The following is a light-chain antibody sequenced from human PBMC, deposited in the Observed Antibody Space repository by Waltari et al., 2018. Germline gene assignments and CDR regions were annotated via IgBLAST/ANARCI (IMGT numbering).Light chain of an antibody. CDR2: AAS. J-gene: IGKJ3*01. CDR1: QSITTA. Sequence: DIQLAQSPSSLSASVGDTVTITSRASQSITTALNWYQQRPGQAPRLLIYAASSLPGGVPSRFSGSGSGTVFTLTINGLQPDDFATYYCQDSYSTLSFVFGPGTRVDV. V-gene: IGKV1-39*01. CDR3: QDSYSTLSFV.